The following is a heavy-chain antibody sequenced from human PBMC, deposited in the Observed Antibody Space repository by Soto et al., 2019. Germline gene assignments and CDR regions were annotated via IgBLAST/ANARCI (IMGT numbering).Heavy chain of an antibody. J-gene: IGHJ6*02. CDR2: ISYDGSNK. CDR3: ARGDNWNWFGVRGGMDV. CDR1: GFTFSSYA. V-gene: IGHV3-30-3*01. Sequence: GGSLRLSCAASGFTFSSYAMHWVRQAPGKGLEWVAVISYDGSNKYYADSVKGRFTISRDNSKNTLYLQMNSLRAEDTAVYYCARGDNWNWFGVRGGMDVWGQGTTVTVSS. D-gene: IGHD1-7*01.